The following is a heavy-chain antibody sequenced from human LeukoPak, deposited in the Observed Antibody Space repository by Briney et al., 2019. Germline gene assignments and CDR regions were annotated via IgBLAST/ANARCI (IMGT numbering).Heavy chain of an antibody. CDR1: GGTFSSYA. D-gene: IGHD4-23*01. J-gene: IGHJ4*02. CDR2: ISAYNGNT. Sequence: GASVKVSCKASGGTFSSYAISWVRQAPGQGLEWMGWISAYNGNTNYAQKLQGRVTMTTDTSTSTAYMELRSLRSDDTAVYYCARAKFGGNSYFDYWGQGTLVTVSS. V-gene: IGHV1-18*01. CDR3: ARAKFGGNSYFDY.